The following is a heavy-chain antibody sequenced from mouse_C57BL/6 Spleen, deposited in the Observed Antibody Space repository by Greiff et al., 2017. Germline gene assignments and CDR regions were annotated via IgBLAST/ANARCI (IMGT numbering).Heavy chain of an antibody. CDR3: VRDSPWDAMDY. CDR1: GFSFNTYA. CDR2: IRSKSNNYAT. D-gene: IGHD3-2*01. V-gene: IGHV10-1*01. J-gene: IGHJ4*01. Sequence: EVKLVESGGGLVQPKGSLKLSCAASGFSFNTYAMNWVRQAPGKGLEWVARIRSKSNNYATYYADSVKDRFTISRDDSESMLYLQINNLKTEDTARYDCVRDSPWDAMDYWGQGTSVTVSS.